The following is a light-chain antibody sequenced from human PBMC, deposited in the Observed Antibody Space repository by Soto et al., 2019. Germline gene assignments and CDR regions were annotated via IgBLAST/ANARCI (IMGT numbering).Light chain of an antibody. J-gene: IGKJ5*01. Sequence: EIVMTQSPATLSVSPGERATLSCRASQSVSTIYFSWYQQKPGQAPRLLIYGTSNRAHGIPDRFSGSGSGTDFTLTISRLEPEDFAVYYCQQYGSTPITFGQGTRLE. CDR2: GTS. V-gene: IGKV3-20*01. CDR3: QQYGSTPIT. CDR1: QSVSTIY.